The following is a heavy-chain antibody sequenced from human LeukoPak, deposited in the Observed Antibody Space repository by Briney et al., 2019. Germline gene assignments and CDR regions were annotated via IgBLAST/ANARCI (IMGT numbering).Heavy chain of an antibody. D-gene: IGHD6-13*01. Sequence: PGGSLRLSCAASGFTVSSNYMSWVRQAPGKGLEWASVIYSGGSTYYADSVKGRFTISRDNSKNTLYLQMNSLRAEDTAVYYCARDLGFGSSWYYHWGQGTLVTVSS. V-gene: IGHV3-53*01. J-gene: IGHJ5*02. CDR2: IYSGGST. CDR3: ARDLGFGSSWYYH. CDR1: GFTVSSNY.